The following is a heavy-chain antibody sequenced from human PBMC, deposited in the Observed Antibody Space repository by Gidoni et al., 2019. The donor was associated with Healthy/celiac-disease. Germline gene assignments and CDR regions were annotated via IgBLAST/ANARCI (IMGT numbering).Heavy chain of an antibody. Sequence: EVQLLESGGGLVQPGGSLRLSCAASGFTFSSYAMSWVRQAPGKGLEWVSAISGSGGSTYYADSVKGRFTISRDNSKNTLYLQMNSLRAEDTAVYYCAKRHDSGWSSYWYFDLWGRGTLVTVSS. V-gene: IGHV3-23*01. CDR2: ISGSGGST. CDR1: GFTFSSYA. CDR3: AKRHDSGWSSYWYFDL. J-gene: IGHJ2*01. D-gene: IGHD6-19*01.